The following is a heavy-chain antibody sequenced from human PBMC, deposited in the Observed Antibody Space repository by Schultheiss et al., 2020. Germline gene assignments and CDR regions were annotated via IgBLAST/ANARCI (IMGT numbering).Heavy chain of an antibody. V-gene: IGHV4-4*02. CDR3: ANGGYCSSTSCYFDP. J-gene: IGHJ5*02. Sequence: SETLSLTCAVSGGSISSSNWWSWVRQPPGKGLEWIGSIYHSGSTYYNPSLKSRVTISVDTSKNQFSLKLSSVTAADTAVYYCANGGYCSSTSCYFDPWGQGTLVTVSS. D-gene: IGHD2-2*01. CDR2: IYHSGST. CDR1: GGSISSSNW.